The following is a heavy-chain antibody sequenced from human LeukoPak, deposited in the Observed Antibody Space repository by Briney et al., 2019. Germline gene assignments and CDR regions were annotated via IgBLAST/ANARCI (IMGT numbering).Heavy chain of an antibody. V-gene: IGHV6-1*01. J-gene: IGHJ4*02. Sequence: SQTLSLTCAISGDSVSSNTAAWYWIRQSPSRGLEWLGRTYYRSRWYYEYAVSVRSRITINADTSKNHFSLQLNSVTPDDTAVYYCARDPSGDQGLDSWGQGTLVTVYS. CDR3: ARDPSGDQGLDS. CDR1: GDSVSSNTAA. CDR2: TYYRSRWYY. D-gene: IGHD3-10*01.